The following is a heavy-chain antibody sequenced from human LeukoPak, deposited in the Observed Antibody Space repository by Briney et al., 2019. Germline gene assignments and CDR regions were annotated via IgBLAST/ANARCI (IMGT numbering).Heavy chain of an antibody. CDR3: ATGRTKWDLLNY. J-gene: IGHJ4*02. Sequence: ASVKLSCNFSGYALTELSLHWVRQAPGKGREWMGGLDPEDGDMIYSQKFQGRVTMTEDTSTDIGYKATSRLTSGDTAVYYCATGRTKWDLLNYWGQGTLGTVSS. D-gene: IGHD1-26*01. V-gene: IGHV1-24*01. CDR2: LDPEDGDM. CDR1: GYALTELS.